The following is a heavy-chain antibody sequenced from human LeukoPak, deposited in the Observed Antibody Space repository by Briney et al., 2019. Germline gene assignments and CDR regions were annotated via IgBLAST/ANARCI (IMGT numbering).Heavy chain of an antibody. CDR3: ARDRVIFGVVNTYYFDY. CDR1: GFTFSSYG. D-gene: IGHD3-3*01. J-gene: IGHJ4*02. CDR2: IRYDGSNK. V-gene: IGHV3-33*01. Sequence: GGSLRLSYAASGFTFSSYGMHWVRQAPGKGLEWVAVIRYDGSNKYYADSVKGRFTISRDNSKNTLYLQMNSLRAEDTAVYYCARDRVIFGVVNTYYFDYWGQGTLVTVSS.